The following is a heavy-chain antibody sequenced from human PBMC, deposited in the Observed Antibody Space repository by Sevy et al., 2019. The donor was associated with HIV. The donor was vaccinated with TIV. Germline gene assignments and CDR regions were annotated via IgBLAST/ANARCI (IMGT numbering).Heavy chain of an antibody. CDR3: TTEPAYYYVSSGYLFDI. D-gene: IGHD3-22*01. Sequence: GGSLRLSCAASGFTFSNAWMSWVRQAPGKGLEWVGRIKSKTDGGTTDYAEPVKGRFTISRDDSKNTLYLQMNSLKTDNTAVYYCTTEPAYYYVSSGYLFDIWGQGTMVTVSS. V-gene: IGHV3-15*01. J-gene: IGHJ3*02. CDR2: IKSKTDGGTT. CDR1: GFTFSNAW.